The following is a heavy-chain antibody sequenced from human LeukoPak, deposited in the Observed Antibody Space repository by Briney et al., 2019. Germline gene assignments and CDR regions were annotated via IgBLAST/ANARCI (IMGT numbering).Heavy chain of an antibody. Sequence: SVKVSCKASGGTFSSYAISWVRQAPGQGLEWMGRIIPILGIANYAQKFQGRVTITADKSASTAYMELSSLRSEDTAVYYCARDEHSGSYYVWGQGTLVTVSS. CDR1: GGTFSSYA. CDR2: IIPILGIA. V-gene: IGHV1-69*04. CDR3: ARDEHSGSYYV. D-gene: IGHD1-26*01. J-gene: IGHJ4*02.